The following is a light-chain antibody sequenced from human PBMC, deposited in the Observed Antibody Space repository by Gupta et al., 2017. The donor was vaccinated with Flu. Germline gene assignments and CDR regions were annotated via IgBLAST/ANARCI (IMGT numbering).Light chain of an antibody. CDR1: QSISSW. J-gene: IGKJ3*01. Sequence: DIQMTQPPSTLPASVGDRVTITVRASQSISSWSACNQTKPGKARKLMTYKESSLESGVPSRFSGSGFGIKVPLSISSRQPDDFTTSYSHQYNGYSSYTFGHGTKVDIK. CDR3: HQYNGYSSYT. CDR2: KES. V-gene: IGKV1-5*03.